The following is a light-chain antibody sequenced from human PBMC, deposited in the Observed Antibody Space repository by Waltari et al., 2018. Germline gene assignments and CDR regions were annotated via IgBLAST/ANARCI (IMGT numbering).Light chain of an antibody. CDR2: KNN. Sequence: QSALTQPPSLSGAPGQRVTIACSGRRSHILTNYAYWYRQLPGAAPTLLMFKNNKRPPGVPDRFSGSKSGTSASLVISGLRSEDEAEYYCASWDDSLSGSWVFGGGTKLTVL. J-gene: IGLJ3*02. CDR3: ASWDDSLSGSWV. V-gene: IGLV1-47*01. CDR1: RSHILTNY.